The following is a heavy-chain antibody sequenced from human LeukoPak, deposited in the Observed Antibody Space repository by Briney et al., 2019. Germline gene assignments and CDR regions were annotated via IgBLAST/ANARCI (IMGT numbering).Heavy chain of an antibody. CDR3: ARDRSIYDFWSGYYPHY. Sequence: ASVKVSCKSSGYTFTRHYLHWVRQAPGQGLEWVGLINPTGTSSWSAQKFQGRVTLTRDMSTSTDYMELSSLRSEDTAVYYCARDRSIYDFWSGYYPHYWGQGTLVTVSS. CDR2: INPTGTSS. D-gene: IGHD3-3*01. CDR1: GYTFTRHY. J-gene: IGHJ4*02. V-gene: IGHV1-46*01.